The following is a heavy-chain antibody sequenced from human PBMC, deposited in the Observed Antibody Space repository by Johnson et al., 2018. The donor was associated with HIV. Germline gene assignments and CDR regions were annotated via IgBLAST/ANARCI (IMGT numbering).Heavy chain of an antibody. V-gene: IGHV3-48*04. Sequence: EVQLVESGGGVVQPGGSLRLSCAASGFTFNTYGMDWVRQAPGKGLEWVSYISTSGSNIYYADSVRGRFTISRDNAKNSLYLQMNFLRPEDTAVYYCARFMGSTWSDASDIWGQGTMVIVSS. J-gene: IGHJ3*02. CDR1: GFTFNTYG. CDR3: ARFMGSTWSDASDI. D-gene: IGHD1-26*01. CDR2: ISTSGSNI.